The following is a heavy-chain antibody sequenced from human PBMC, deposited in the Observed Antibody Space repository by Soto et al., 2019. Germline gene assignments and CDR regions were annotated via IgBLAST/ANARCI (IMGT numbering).Heavy chain of an antibody. CDR3: ARSPPVAGTYYYYYCGMDV. Sequence: QVQLVQSGAEVKKPGASVKVSCKASGYTFTSYGISWVRQAPGQGLEWMGWISAYNGNTNYAQKLQGRVTITTDTSTSTAYMELRSLRSDDTAVYYWARSPPVAGTYYYYYCGMDVWGQGTTVTVSS. V-gene: IGHV1-18*01. J-gene: IGHJ6*02. CDR2: ISAYNGNT. D-gene: IGHD6-19*01. CDR1: GYTFTSYG.